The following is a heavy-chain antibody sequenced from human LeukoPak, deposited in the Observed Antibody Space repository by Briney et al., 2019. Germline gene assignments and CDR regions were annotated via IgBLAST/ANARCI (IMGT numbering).Heavy chain of an antibody. Sequence: SETLSLTCTVSGGSISSYYWSWIRQPPGKGLEWIGYIYYSGSTNYNPSLKSRVTISVDTSKNQFSLKLSSVTAADTAVYYCARLYCSGGSCYQPYYYYYYGMDVWGQGTTVTVSS. D-gene: IGHD2-15*01. J-gene: IGHJ6*02. V-gene: IGHV4-59*08. CDR3: ARLYCSGGSCYQPYYYYYYGMDV. CDR2: IYYSGST. CDR1: GGSISSYY.